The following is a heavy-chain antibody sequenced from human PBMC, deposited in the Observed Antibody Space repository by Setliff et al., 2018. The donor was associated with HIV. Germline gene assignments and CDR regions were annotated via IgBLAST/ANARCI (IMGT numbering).Heavy chain of an antibody. CDR1: GDTFSRYA. V-gene: IGHV1-69*06. CDR2: LIPIFDAS. Sequence: GASVKVSCKASGDTFSRYAISWVRQAPGQGLEWMGRLIPIFDASNYAQKFQGRVTLTADKFTPTAYMELSRLTSDDTAVYYCARGHSSSTNWFFDLWGRGTLVTVSS. D-gene: IGHD6-6*01. J-gene: IGHJ2*01. CDR3: ARGHSSSTNWFFDL.